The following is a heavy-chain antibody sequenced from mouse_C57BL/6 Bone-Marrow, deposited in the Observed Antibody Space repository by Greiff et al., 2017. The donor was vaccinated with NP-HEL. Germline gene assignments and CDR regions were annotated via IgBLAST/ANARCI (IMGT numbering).Heavy chain of an antibody. CDR1: GYSITSGYY. Sequence: EVQVVESGPGLVKPSQSLSLTCSVTGYSITSGYYWNWIRQFPGNKLEWMGYISYDGNNNYNPSLKNRISITRDTSKNQFFLKLNSVTTEDTATYYCAREGGYYGSPFAYWGQGTLVTVSA. D-gene: IGHD1-1*01. V-gene: IGHV3-6*01. CDR2: ISYDGNN. CDR3: AREGGYYGSPFAY. J-gene: IGHJ3*01.